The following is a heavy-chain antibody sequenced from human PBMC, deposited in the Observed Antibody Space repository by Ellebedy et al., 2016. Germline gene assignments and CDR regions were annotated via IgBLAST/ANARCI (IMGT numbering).Heavy chain of an antibody. Sequence: GESLKISCAASGFSFSTYWMHWVRQAPGKGLMWISRISPDGGSVRYADSVKGRFTISRDNAENTLSLQMNSLRAEDTAVYYCARGVGSGWFDPWGQGTLVTVSS. J-gene: IGHJ5*02. CDR2: ISPDGGSV. CDR1: GFSFSTYW. V-gene: IGHV3-74*01. D-gene: IGHD2-15*01. CDR3: ARGVGSGWFDP.